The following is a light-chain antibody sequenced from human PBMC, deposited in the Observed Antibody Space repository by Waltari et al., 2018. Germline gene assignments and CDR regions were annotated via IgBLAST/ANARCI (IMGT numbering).Light chain of an antibody. V-gene: IGKV2-28*01. CDR3: MQALQTPPT. Sequence: DIVMTQSPLSLPVHPGAPASISCRSSQSLLHSNGYNYLDWYLQKPGQSPQLLIYLGSNRASGVPDRFSGSGSGTDFTLKISRVEAEDVGVYYCMQALQTPPTFGGGTKVEIK. J-gene: IGKJ4*01. CDR1: QSLLHSNGYNY. CDR2: LGS.